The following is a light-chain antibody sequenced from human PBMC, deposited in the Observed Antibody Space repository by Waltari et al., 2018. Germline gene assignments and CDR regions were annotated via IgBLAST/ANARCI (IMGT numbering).Light chain of an antibody. CDR3: QQYYSTPYS. Sequence: DIMMTQSPDSLAVSLGERATINCKSSQSILYSSHNKNYLAWFQQKPGQPPKLLIYWASTRKSGVPDRFSGSGSGTDFTLTISSLQAEDVAVYYCQQYYSTPYSFGQGTKLEIK. CDR2: WAS. J-gene: IGKJ2*03. CDR1: QSILYSSHNKNY. V-gene: IGKV4-1*01.